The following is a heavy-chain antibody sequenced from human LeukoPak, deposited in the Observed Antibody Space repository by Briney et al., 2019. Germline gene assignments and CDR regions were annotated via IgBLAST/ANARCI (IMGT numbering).Heavy chain of an antibody. J-gene: IGHJ4*02. CDR3: ARGFGDYYGSGSPHFDY. V-gene: IGHV4-59*12. CDR2: IYYSGST. D-gene: IGHD3-10*01. CDR1: GGSISSYY. Sequence: PSETLSLTCTVSGGSISSYYWSWIRQPPGKGLEWLGYIYYSGSTNYNPSLKSRVTISVDTSKNQFSLKLSSVTAADTAVYYCARGFGDYYGSGSPHFDYWGQGTLVTVSS.